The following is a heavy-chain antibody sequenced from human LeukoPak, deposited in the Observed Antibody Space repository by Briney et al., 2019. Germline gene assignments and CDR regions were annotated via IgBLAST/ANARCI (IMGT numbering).Heavy chain of an antibody. CDR1: GFTFSSYE. D-gene: IGHD6-19*01. Sequence: PGGSLRLSCVASGFTFSSYEMNWVRQAPGKGLEWLSYIGSSDSTTHYADSVKGRFTISRDNAKNSLYLQMNSLRAEDTAVYYCASQWLARKKIDYWGQGTLVTVSS. CDR2: IGSSDSTT. V-gene: IGHV3-48*03. J-gene: IGHJ4*02. CDR3: ASQWLARKKIDY.